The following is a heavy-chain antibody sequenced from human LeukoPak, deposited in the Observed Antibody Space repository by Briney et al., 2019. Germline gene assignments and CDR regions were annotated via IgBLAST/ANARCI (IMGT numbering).Heavy chain of an antibody. J-gene: IGHJ4*02. CDR1: GGSISSYY. Sequence: PSETLSLTCTVSGGSISSYYWSWIRQPPGKGLEWIGRIYASGSTNYNPSLKSRVTMSVDTSKNQFSLKLSSVTAADTAVYYCARDRYYYDSSGSALDYWGQGTLVTVSS. CDR2: IYASGST. D-gene: IGHD3-22*01. V-gene: IGHV4-4*07. CDR3: ARDRYYYDSSGSALDY.